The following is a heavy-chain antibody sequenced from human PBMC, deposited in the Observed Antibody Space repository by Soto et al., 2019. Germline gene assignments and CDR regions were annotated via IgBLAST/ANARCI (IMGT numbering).Heavy chain of an antibody. D-gene: IGHD2-21*01. J-gene: IGHJ4*02. Sequence: EVQLVESGGGLIQPGGSLRLSCAAFGFTVSSNYMSWVRQAPGKGLEWVSAISGSGGSTYYADSVKGRFTISRDNSKNTLYLQMNSLRAEDTAVYYCAKVIIAQSGRNFDYWGQGTLVTVSS. CDR1: GFTVSSNY. CDR3: AKVIIAQSGRNFDY. CDR2: ISGSGGST. V-gene: IGHV3-23*04.